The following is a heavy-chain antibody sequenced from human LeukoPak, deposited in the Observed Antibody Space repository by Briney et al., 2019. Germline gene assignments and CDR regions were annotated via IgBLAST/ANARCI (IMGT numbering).Heavy chain of an antibody. Sequence: SETLSLTCAVYGGSFSGYYWSWIRQVPGKGLEWIGEINQSGRTNYNPSLKSRVTTSLETSKNQFSLRVTSVTAADTAVYYCAMTIGLYGRSRFDSWGQGILVTVSS. CDR1: GGSFSGYY. D-gene: IGHD3-16*01. CDR2: INQSGRT. CDR3: AMTIGLYGRSRFDS. J-gene: IGHJ4*02. V-gene: IGHV4-34*01.